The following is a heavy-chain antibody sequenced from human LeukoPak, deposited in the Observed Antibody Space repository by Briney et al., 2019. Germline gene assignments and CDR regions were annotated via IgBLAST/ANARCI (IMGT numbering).Heavy chain of an antibody. J-gene: IGHJ4*02. Sequence: ASVKVSCKASGYTLTDHHMLWVRQAPGQGLEWMGWMKPNSGGINYAQEFQGRVTVTRDTSSSTAYMELRSLRADDTAIYYCARDPVDGYSHFDYWGQGTLVTVSS. V-gene: IGHV1-2*02. CDR1: GYTLTDHH. CDR2: MKPNSGGI. D-gene: IGHD5-18*01. CDR3: ARDPVDGYSHFDY.